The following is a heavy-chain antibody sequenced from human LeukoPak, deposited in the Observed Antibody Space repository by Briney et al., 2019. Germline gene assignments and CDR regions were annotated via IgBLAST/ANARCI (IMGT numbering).Heavy chain of an antibody. D-gene: IGHD2-15*01. Sequence: GGSLRLSWAASGFTFSNYAMHWVRQAPDKGLEWVAVISYDGSDKYYADSEKGRFTISRGNSKNTLYLQMNSLRAEDTAVYYCAREPPNCSGGSCYTFDYWGQGTLVTVSS. J-gene: IGHJ4*02. CDR2: ISYDGSDK. CDR3: AREPPNCSGGSCYTFDY. CDR1: GFTFSNYA. V-gene: IGHV3-30*04.